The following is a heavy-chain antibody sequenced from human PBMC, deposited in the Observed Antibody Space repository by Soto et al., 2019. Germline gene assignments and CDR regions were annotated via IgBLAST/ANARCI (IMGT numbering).Heavy chain of an antibody. V-gene: IGHV3-33*01. CDR3: ARAKTLMILARFDP. D-gene: IGHD3-16*01. CDR1: GFKFRNYA. J-gene: IGHJ5*02. CDR2: IWFDGSKK. Sequence: PGGSLRLSCAASGFKFRNYAIHWVRQAPGKGLEWLAVIWFDGSKKYYADSVKGRFTISRDNSKNTVYLDMNSLTADDSGVFYCARAKTLMILARFDPWGHGNLVTVSS.